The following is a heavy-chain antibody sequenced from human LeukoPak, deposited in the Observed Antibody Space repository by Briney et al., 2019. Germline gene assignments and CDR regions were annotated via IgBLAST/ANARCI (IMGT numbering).Heavy chain of an antibody. CDR2: ISWNSGSI. V-gene: IGHV3-9*01. Sequence: PGRSLRLSCAASGFTFDDYAVHWVRQAPGKGLEWVAGISWNSGSIGYADSVKGRFTISRDNAKNSLYLQMNSLRAEDTALYYCAKGGILAAAGTGDYFDYWGQGTLVTVSS. J-gene: IGHJ4*02. CDR3: AKGGILAAAGTGDYFDY. D-gene: IGHD6-13*01. CDR1: GFTFDDYA.